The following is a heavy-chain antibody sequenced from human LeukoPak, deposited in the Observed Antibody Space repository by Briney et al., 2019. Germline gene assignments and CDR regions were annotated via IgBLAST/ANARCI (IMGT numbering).Heavy chain of an antibody. D-gene: IGHD2-2*01. CDR3: ARSRGELQDIVVVPADFYYGMDV. CDR2: INHSGNT. Sequence: SETLSLTCAVYGGSFSGYYWSWIRQPPGKGLEWIGEINHSGNTNYNPSLKSRVTISVDTSKNQFSLKLSSVTAADTAVYYCARSRGELQDIVVVPADFYYGMDVWGQGTTVTVSS. J-gene: IGHJ6*02. CDR1: GGSFSGYY. V-gene: IGHV4-34*01.